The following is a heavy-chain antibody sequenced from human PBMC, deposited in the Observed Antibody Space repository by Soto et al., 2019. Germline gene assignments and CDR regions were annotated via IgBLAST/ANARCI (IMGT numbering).Heavy chain of an antibody. D-gene: IGHD3-9*01. V-gene: IGHV1-46*01. CDR1: GYTFTSYY. CDR3: ARLDVPEAFDY. CDR2: INPSGGST. J-gene: IGHJ4*02. Sequence: ASVKVSCKASGYTFTSYYMHWVRQAPGQGLEWMGIINPSGGSTSYAQRFQGRVTMTRDTSTSTVYMELSSLRSEDTAVYYCARLDVPEAFDYWGQGTLVTVSS.